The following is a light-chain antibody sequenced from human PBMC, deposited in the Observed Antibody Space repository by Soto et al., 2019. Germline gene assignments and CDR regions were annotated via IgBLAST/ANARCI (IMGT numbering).Light chain of an antibody. CDR2: GAS. J-gene: IGKJ1*01. V-gene: IGKV3-20*01. CDR1: QSVSSNY. CDR3: QQYGSSGT. Sequence: DIVLTQSPGTLSLSPGERATLSCRASQSVSSNYLAWYQQKPGQAPRLIIHGASSRATGVPDRITGSGSGTDFTLTISRLEPEDFAVYYCQQYGSSGTFGQGTKVDIK.